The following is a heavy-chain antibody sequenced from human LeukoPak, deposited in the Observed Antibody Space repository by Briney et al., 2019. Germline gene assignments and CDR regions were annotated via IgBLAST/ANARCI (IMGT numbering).Heavy chain of an antibody. CDR2: VDPEDGET. V-gene: IGHV1-69-2*01. CDR1: GYTFTDYY. D-gene: IGHD3-22*01. Sequence: ASAKISCKVSGYTFTDYYMHWVQQAPGKGLEWMGLVDPEDGETIYAEKFQGRVTITADTSTDTAYMELSSLRSEDTAVYYCATGASRLGDSSGYSAHFDYWGQGTLVTVSS. CDR3: ATGASRLGDSSGYSAHFDY. J-gene: IGHJ4*02.